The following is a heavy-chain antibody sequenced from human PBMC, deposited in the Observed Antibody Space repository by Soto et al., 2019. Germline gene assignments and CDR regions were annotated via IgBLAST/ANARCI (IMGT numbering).Heavy chain of an antibody. D-gene: IGHD3-22*01. Sequence: ASVKVSCKASGYTFTNYDINCVRQATGQGPEYMGWMNPNSGKVGYVQNFQGRVIFTRDTSASIAYMELSSLRSEDTAIYYCARSYKLYYFDSSAYLEYWGQGTLVTVSS. V-gene: IGHV1-8*01. CDR3: ARSYKLYYFDSSAYLEY. CDR1: GYTFTNYD. CDR2: MNPNSGKV. J-gene: IGHJ4*02.